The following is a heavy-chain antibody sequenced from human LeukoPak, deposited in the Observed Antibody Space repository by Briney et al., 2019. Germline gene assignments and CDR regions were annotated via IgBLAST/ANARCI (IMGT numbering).Heavy chain of an antibody. CDR1: GGSISSYY. D-gene: IGHD2-2*01. CDR3: ARADCSSTSCYEVGYYYMDV. V-gene: IGHV4-4*07. CDR2: IYTSGST. J-gene: IGHJ6*03. Sequence: SETLSLTCTVSGGSISSYYWSWIRQPAGKGLEWIGRIYTSGSTNYNPSLKSRVTISVDTSKNQFSLKLSSVTAADTAVYYCARADCSSTSCYEVGYYYMDVWGKGTTVTISS.